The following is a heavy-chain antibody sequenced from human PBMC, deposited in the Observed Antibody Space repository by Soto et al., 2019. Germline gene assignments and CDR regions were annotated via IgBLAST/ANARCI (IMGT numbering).Heavy chain of an antibody. J-gene: IGHJ6*01. V-gene: IGHV5-51*01. D-gene: IGHD3-10*01. CDR2: IYPGDSDT. CDR3: ARCLCWDGAEGMVRGVMLAGLGGKMDV. Sequence: VESPKISCQGSWYNFNSYWIGWVRQMPGKGLEGMGIIYPGDSDTRYSPSFQVHDTITGDKSVRTAYLQWSSLKASDTAMYYCARCLCWDGAEGMVRGVMLAGLGGKMDVRGQGTTGTVSS. CDR1: WYNFNSYW.